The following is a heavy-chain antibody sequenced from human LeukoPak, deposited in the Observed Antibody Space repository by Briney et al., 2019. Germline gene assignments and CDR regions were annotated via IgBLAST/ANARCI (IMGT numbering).Heavy chain of an antibody. J-gene: IGHJ5*02. V-gene: IGHV4-34*01. CDR3: ARGPSSGWNYL. CDR2: INHSGST. CDR1: GGSFTGYY. D-gene: IGHD6-19*01. Sequence: SETLSLTCAVYGGSFTGYYWSWIRQPPGKGLEWIGEINHSGSTYYTPSLKSRATISVDTSKNQFSLKLSSVTAADSAVNYCARGPSSGWNYLWGQGTLVTVSS.